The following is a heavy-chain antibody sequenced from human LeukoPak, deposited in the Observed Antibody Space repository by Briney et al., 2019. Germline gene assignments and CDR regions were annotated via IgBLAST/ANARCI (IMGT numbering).Heavy chain of an antibody. CDR1: GFTFSSYS. Sequence: GGSLRLSCAASGFTFSSYSMNWVRQAPGKGLEWVSSISSSSSYIYYADSVKGRFTISRDNAKNSLYLQMNSLRAEDTAVYYCARDQVLHRAVAGTLDYWGQGTLVTVSS. D-gene: IGHD6-19*01. V-gene: IGHV3-21*01. CDR3: ARDQVLHRAVAGTLDY. J-gene: IGHJ4*02. CDR2: ISSSSSYI.